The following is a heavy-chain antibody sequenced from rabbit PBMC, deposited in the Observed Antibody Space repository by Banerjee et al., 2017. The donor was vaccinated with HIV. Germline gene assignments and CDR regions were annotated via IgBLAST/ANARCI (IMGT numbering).Heavy chain of an antibody. CDR1: GFDFSSSYY. CDR3: ARRAAYDGYGYVGFNL. J-gene: IGHJ4*01. CDR2: IYTGSGST. V-gene: IGHV1S45*01. D-gene: IGHD6-1*01. Sequence: QEQLEESGGDLVKPEGSLTLTCTASGFDFSSSYYMCWVRQAPGKGLEWIGCIYTGSGSTYYANWAKGRFTISKTSSTTVTLQMTSLTAADTATYFCARRAAYDGYGYVGFNLWGPGTLVTVS.